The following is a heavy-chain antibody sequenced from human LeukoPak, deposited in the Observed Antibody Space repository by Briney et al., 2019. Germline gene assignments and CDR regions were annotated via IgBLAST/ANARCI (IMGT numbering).Heavy chain of an antibody. J-gene: IGHJ4*02. CDR1: GFTFSSYS. CDR2: ISSSSSYI. Sequence: GGSLRLSCAASGFTFSSYSMNWVRQAPGTGLEWLSSISSSSSYIYYADSGKGRFTISRDNAKNSLYLQMNSLRAEDTAVYYCASGPDYGDYSNDYWGQGTLVTVSS. CDR3: ASGPDYGDYSNDY. D-gene: IGHD4-17*01. V-gene: IGHV3-21*01.